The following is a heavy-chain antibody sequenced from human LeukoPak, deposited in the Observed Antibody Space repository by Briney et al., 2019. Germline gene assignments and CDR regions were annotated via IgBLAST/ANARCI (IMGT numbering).Heavy chain of an antibody. D-gene: IGHD3-16*02. CDR2: ISWDGSRT. V-gene: IGHV3-43*01. J-gene: IGHJ4*02. Sequence: PGGSLRLSCAASGFTFDDYTMHWVRQVPGKGLEWVSFISWDGSRTYYADSVKGRFTISRDNSKKSLYLQMNSLRTEDTALYYCAKDSSYGLFAAALDHWGQGTLVTVSS. CDR1: GFTFDDYT. CDR3: AKDSSYGLFAAALDH.